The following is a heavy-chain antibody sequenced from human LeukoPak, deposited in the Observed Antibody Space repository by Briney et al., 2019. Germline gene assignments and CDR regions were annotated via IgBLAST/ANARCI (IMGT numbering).Heavy chain of an antibody. CDR1: GYTFTSYG. Sequence: ASVKVSCKASGYTFTSYGISWVRQAPGQGLEWMGWINPNSGGTSYAQKFQGRVTMTRDTSISTAYMELSRLRSDDTAVYYCARGIQLWLRDYWGQGTLVTVSS. CDR2: INPNSGGT. CDR3: ARGIQLWLRDY. D-gene: IGHD5-18*01. J-gene: IGHJ4*02. V-gene: IGHV1-2*02.